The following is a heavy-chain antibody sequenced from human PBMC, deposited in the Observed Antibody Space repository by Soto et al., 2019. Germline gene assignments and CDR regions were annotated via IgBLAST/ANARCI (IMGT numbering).Heavy chain of an antibody. V-gene: IGHV4-59*01. CDR2: IYYSGST. CDR3: ASFSRRWRAHTFDY. D-gene: IGHD2-21*01. Sequence: SETLSLTCTVSGGSISSYYWSWIRQPPGKGLEWIGYIYYSGSTNYNPSLKSRVTISVDTSKNQFSLKLSSVTAADTAVYYCASFSRRWRAHTFDYWRQRTLVTVSS. CDR1: GGSISSYY. J-gene: IGHJ4*02.